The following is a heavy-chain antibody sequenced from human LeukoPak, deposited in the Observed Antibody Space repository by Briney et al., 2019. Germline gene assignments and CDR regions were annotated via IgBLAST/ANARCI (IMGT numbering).Heavy chain of an antibody. CDR1: GFTVSNKY. J-gene: IGHJ3*02. CDR3: ARGGSYLSAFDI. V-gene: IGHV3-53*01. CDR2: IYSGGST. D-gene: IGHD1-26*01. Sequence: GGSLRLSCAASGFTVSNKYVTWVRQAPGEGLEWVSIIYSGGSTFYADSVKGRFTISRDNSKNTLYLQMNSLRAEDTAVYYCARGGSYLSAFDIWGQGTMVTASS.